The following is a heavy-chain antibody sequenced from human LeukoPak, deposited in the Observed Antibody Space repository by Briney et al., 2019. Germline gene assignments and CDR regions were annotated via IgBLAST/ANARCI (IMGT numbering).Heavy chain of an antibody. CDR3: AKEYTPSSPLGELDS. D-gene: IGHD6-6*01. CDR2: IRHDETNE. J-gene: IGHJ4*02. V-gene: IGHV3-30*02. Sequence: GGSLRLSCAVSGFSFSSYAMHWVRQALGKGLEWVAVIRHDETNEYYADSVQGRFTISRDTSKNTLYLQMNSLRAEDTAVYYCAKEYTPSSPLGELDSWGQGTLVTVSS. CDR1: GFSFSSYA.